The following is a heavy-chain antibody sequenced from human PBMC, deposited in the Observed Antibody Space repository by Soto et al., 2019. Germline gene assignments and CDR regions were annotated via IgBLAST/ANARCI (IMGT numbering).Heavy chain of an antibody. CDR1: GGTFSSYA. CDR2: IIPIFGTA. CDR3: ARVHSHYDSSAYYPGALDI. Sequence: QVQLVQSGAEVKKPGSSVKVSCKASGGTFSSYAISWVRQAPGQGLEWMGGIIPIFGTANYAQKFQGRVTITADESTSTAYMELSSSEAEDTDVYSCARVHSHYDSSAYYPGALDIWGQGTMVTVSS. V-gene: IGHV1-69*01. J-gene: IGHJ3*02. D-gene: IGHD3-22*01.